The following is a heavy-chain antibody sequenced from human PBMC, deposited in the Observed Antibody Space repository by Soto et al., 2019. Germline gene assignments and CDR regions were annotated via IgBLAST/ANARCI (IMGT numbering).Heavy chain of an antibody. CDR1: GYSFASYW. V-gene: IGHV5-51*01. CDR2: IYPGDSDT. Sequence: GESLKISCKGSGYSFASYWIGWVRQMPGKGLEWMGIIYPGDSDTRYSPSFQGQVTISVDTSKNQFSLRVTSVTAADTAVYYCARARFDSWSHIYYGLDVWGQGTTVTVSS. J-gene: IGHJ6*02. CDR3: ARARFDSWSHIYYGLDV. D-gene: IGHD3-3*01.